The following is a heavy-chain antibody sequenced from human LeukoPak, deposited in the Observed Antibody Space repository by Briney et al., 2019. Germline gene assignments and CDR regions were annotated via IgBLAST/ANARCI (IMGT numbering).Heavy chain of an antibody. CDR2: ISGRSSTI. CDR1: AFTFSDYS. V-gene: IGHV3-48*01. D-gene: IGHD4-17*01. CDR3: ATPYDDYLLNAFDI. J-gene: IGHJ3*02. Sequence: GGSLRLSCAASAFTFSDYSMNWVRQAPGKGLEWVSYISGRSSTIYYADSVKGRFTISRDNAKNSMYLQMNSLRAEDTAVYYCATPYDDYLLNAFDIWGQGTMVTVSS.